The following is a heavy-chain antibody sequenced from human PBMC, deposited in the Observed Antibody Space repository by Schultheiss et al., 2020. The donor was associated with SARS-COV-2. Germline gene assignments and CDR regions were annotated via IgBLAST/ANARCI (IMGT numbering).Heavy chain of an antibody. CDR1: GGSISSSSYY. D-gene: IGHD3-3*01. J-gene: IGHJ5*02. CDR3: ARSWSGSLRDDR. Sequence: SETLSLTCTVSGGSISSSSYYWGWIRQPPGKGLEWIGSIYYSGITYYNPSLKSRVTISVDTSKNQFSLKLSSVTAADTAVYYCARSWSGSLRDDRWGQGTLVTVSS. CDR2: IYYSGIT. V-gene: IGHV4-39*07.